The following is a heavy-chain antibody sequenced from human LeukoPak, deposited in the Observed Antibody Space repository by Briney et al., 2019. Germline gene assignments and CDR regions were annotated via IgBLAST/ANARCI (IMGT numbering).Heavy chain of an antibody. CDR2: INHSGST. CDR3: ASWTVTYFDY. D-gene: IGHD4-17*01. J-gene: IGHJ4*02. Sequence: SETLSLTCAVYGGSFSGYYWSWIRQPPGKGLEWIGEINHSGSTNYNPSLKSRVTISVDTSKNQFSLKLSSVTAADTAVYYCASWTVTYFDYWGQGTLVTVSS. CDR1: GGSFSGYY. V-gene: IGHV4-34*01.